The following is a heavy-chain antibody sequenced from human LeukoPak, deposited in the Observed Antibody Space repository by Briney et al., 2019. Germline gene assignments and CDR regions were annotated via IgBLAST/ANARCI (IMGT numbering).Heavy chain of an antibody. CDR3: ARAGWIITSGIDY. V-gene: IGHV4-38-2*01. J-gene: IGHJ4*02. CDR1: GYSISRGYY. Sequence: SETLSLTCGVSGYSISRGYYWAWIRQPPGKGLEWIGTIYHTGSTYYSPSLGSRVTISVDTSKNEFSLNLNSVTAADTAVYYCARAGWIITSGIDYWGQGALVTVSS. D-gene: IGHD3-10*01. CDR2: IYHTGST.